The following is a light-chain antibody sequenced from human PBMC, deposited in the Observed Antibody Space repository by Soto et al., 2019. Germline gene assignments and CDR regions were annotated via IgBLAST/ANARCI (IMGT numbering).Light chain of an antibody. CDR2: GAS. V-gene: IGKV3-15*01. J-gene: IGKJ1*01. Sequence: EIVMTQSPATLSVSPGERATLSCRASQSVSSDLAWYHQKPGQAPRLLIYGASTRATGIPARFSGSGSGTEFTLTINRLQSEDFAVYYCQQYNNWQRTFGQGTKV. CDR3: QQYNNWQRT. CDR1: QSVSSD.